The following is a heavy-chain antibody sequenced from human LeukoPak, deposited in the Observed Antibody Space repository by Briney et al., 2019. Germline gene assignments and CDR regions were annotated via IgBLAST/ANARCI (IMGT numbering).Heavy chain of an antibody. CDR1: YW. J-gene: IGHJ4*02. CDR2: IHSDGRST. D-gene: IGHD5-18*01. CDR3: ARDRPGNTAIDY. Sequence: YWMHWVRQAPGKGLVWVSRIHSDGRSTIYADSVNGGFTISRDNAKKTLYLQMNSLRAEDTAVYYCARDRPGNTAIDYWGQGTLVTVSS. V-gene: IGHV3-74*01.